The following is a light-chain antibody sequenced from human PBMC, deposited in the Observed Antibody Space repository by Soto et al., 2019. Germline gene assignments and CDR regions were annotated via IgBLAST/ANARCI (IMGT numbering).Light chain of an antibody. V-gene: IGKV3-15*01. Sequence: EIVMTQSPVTLSVSPGERVTLSCRASQSVSSNLAWYQQKPGQAPSLLIYGAFTRATGIPARFSGTGSGTEFTLTISSLQSEDFALYYCQQRSNWPPITFGQGTRLEIK. J-gene: IGKJ5*01. CDR2: GAF. CDR1: QSVSSN. CDR3: QQRSNWPPIT.